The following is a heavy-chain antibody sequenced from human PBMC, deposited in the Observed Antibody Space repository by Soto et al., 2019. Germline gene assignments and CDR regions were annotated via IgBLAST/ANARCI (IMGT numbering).Heavy chain of an antibody. D-gene: IGHD3-10*01. J-gene: IGHJ5*02. Sequence: SETLSLTCSVSGFSISSYYWTWIRQPLGKRLEWIGYVYHSGITNYNPSLKSRVTMSVDTSKKQFSLKLSSVTAADTAVYYCVRDLTIGGFFDPWGQGTLVTVSS. CDR2: VYHSGIT. V-gene: IGHV4-59*01. CDR3: VRDLTIGGFFDP. CDR1: GFSISSYY.